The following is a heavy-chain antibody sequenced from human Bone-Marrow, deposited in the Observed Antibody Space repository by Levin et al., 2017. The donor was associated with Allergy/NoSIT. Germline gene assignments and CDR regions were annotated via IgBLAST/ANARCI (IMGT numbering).Heavy chain of an antibody. V-gene: IGHV3-53*05. J-gene: IGHJ3*01. CDR3: ARGGKNDAFDV. Sequence: GASVKVSCAASGFSVSNYYMSWVRQAPGKGLECVSVIYSGGSSHFADSVKGRFTISRDNSKNTLFLQMNGLRAEDTAVYYCARGGKNDAFDVWGQGTMVTVSS. CDR2: IYSGGSS. CDR1: GFSVSNYY.